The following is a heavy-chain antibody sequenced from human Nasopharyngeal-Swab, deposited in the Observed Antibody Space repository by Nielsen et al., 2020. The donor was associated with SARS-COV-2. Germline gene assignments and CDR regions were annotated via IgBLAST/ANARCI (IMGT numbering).Heavy chain of an antibody. J-gene: IGHJ6*02. Sequence: GESLVSSCASSGFISSNSDMQWVRAATGKGLEWVSAIGNAGDTYYPGTVKGRFTISRENAKNSLYLQMNSLIAGDTALYYCARLGCYVFSGYYYYGMDFWGQGTTVTVSS. CDR3: ARLGCYVFSGYYYYGMDF. CDR2: IGNAGDT. CDR1: GFISSNSD. D-gene: IGHD3-3*01. V-gene: IGHV3-13*04.